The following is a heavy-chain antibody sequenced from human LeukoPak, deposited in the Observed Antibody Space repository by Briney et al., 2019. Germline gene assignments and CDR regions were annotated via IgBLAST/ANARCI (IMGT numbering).Heavy chain of an antibody. CDR1: GGTFNNYA. V-gene: IGHV1-69*06. D-gene: IGHD4-17*01. CDR3: ARAVQVTTGGLFDY. CDR2: IIPIFDTA. J-gene: IGHJ4*02. Sequence: ASVKVSCKASGGTFNNYAISWVRQAPGQGLEWVGGIIPIFDTANYAQKFQGRVTITADKSTSTAYMELSSLRSEDTAVYYCARAVQVTTGGLFDYWGQGTLVTVSS.